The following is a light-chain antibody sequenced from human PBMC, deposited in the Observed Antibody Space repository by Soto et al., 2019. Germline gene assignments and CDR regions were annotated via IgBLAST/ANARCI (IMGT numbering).Light chain of an antibody. CDR3: QQSYSTLRGT. J-gene: IGKJ1*01. CDR2: AAS. CDR1: QSISSY. Sequence: TQSPSSLSASVGDRVTITCRASQSISSYLNWYQQKPGKAPKLLIYAASSLQSGVPSRFSGSGSGTDFTLTISSLQPEDFATYYCQQSYSTLRGTFGQGTKVEIK. V-gene: IGKV1-39*01.